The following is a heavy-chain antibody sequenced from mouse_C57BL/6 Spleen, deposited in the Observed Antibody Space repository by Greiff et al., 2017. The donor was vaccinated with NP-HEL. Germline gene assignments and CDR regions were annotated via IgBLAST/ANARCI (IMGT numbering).Heavy chain of an antibody. CDR2: IYPGDGDT. J-gene: IGHJ2*01. V-gene: IGHV1-82*01. Sequence: VQLQQSGPELVKPGASVKISCKASGYAFSSSWMNWVKQRPGKGLEWIGRIYPGDGDTNYNGKFKGKATLTADKSSSPAYMQLSSLTSEDSAVYFCAISYGSSHFDYWGQGTTLTVSS. CDR1: GYAFSSSW. D-gene: IGHD1-1*01. CDR3: AISYGSSHFDY.